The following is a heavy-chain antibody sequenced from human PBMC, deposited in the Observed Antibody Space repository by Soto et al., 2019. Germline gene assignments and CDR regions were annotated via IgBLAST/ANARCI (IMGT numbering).Heavy chain of an antibody. CDR3: ARKVTMIVVVIADWYFDL. V-gene: IGHV3-7*03. D-gene: IGHD3-22*01. CDR1: GFTFSSYW. J-gene: IGHJ2*01. Sequence: GGSLRLSCAASGFTFSSYWMSWVRQAPGKGLKWVANIKQDGSEKYYVDSVKGRFTISRDNAKNSLYLQMNSLRAEDTAVYYCARKVTMIVVVIADWYFDLWGRGTLVTVSS. CDR2: IKQDGSEK.